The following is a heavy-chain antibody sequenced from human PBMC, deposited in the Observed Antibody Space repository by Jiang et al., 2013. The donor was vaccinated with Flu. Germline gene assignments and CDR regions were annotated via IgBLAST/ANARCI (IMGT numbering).Heavy chain of an antibody. CDR1: FSSYD. CDR3: ATVARWPDY. Sequence: FSSYDINWLRQATGQGLEWMGWMNPKSGNTGYAQKFQGRLAMTRNTSITTAYMELSGLRSEDTAVYYCATVARWPDYWGQGTLVTVSS. V-gene: IGHV1-8*01. J-gene: IGHJ4*02. CDR2: MNPKSGNT. D-gene: IGHD4-23*01.